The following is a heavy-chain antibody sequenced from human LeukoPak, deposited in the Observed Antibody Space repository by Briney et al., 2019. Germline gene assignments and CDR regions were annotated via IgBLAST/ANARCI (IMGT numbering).Heavy chain of an antibody. Sequence: GGSLRLSCAASGFTFSSYGMHWVRQAPGKGLEWVADIWYDGSNKYYADSVKGRFTISRDNSKNTLYLQMNSLRAEDTAVYYCATVDTDAFDIWGQGTMVTVSS. D-gene: IGHD5-18*01. CDR2: IWYDGSNK. V-gene: IGHV3-33*01. CDR1: GFTFSSYG. J-gene: IGHJ3*02. CDR3: ATVDTDAFDI.